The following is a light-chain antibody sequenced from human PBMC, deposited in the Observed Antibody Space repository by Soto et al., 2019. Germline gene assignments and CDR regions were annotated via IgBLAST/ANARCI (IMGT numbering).Light chain of an antibody. J-gene: IGKJ1*01. CDR1: QRVTSNY. CDR2: GAS. CDR3: QHYVNSPPT. Sequence: EIVLTQSPGTLSLSPGERATLSCRASQRVTSNYLAWYQQKPGQAPRPLIYGASIRATGIPDRFGGSGSGTDFTLTIRRLEPEDSAVYYCQHYVNSPPTFGQGTKVEIK. V-gene: IGKV3-20*01.